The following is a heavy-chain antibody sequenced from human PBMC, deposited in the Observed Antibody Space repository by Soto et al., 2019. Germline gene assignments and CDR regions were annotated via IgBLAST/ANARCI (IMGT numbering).Heavy chain of an antibody. CDR1: GGTISIDA. J-gene: IGHJ4*02. CDR3: ARGSGTGRGGFLEASEY. Sequence: SGKVYCTTSGGTISIDAISWVRQAPGQGLEWMGGIIPIFGTANYAQDCQDRVTMTRDTSISTAYMELSRLMSDDTAVYYCARGSGTGRGGFLEASEYWGQGTQVTVSS. V-gene: IGHV1-69*05. CDR2: IIPIFGTA. D-gene: IGHD2-15*01.